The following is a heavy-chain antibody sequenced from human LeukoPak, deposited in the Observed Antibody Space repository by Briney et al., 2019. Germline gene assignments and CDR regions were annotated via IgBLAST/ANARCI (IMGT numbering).Heavy chain of an antibody. V-gene: IGHV3-48*04. J-gene: IGHJ5*01. CDR3: ARDNWVDC. Sequence: GGSLRLSCAASGFTFSKYSMTWVRQAPGKGLEWVSFIDTSSTTMYYTDSVKGRFTISRDNAKNSLYLQMDSLKVEDTAIYYCARDNWVDCWGQGTLVTVSS. CDR2: IDTSSTTM. CDR1: GFTFSKYS.